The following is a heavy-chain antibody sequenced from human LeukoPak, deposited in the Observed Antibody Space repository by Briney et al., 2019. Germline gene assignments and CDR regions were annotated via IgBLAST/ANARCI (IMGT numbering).Heavy chain of an antibody. CDR1: GYSFTSYW. D-gene: IGHD2-21*01. Sequence: GESLKISCKGSGYSFTSYWIGWVRQMPGKGLEWMGIIYPGDSDTRYSPSFQGQVTISADKSISTAYLQWSSLKASDTAMYYCARHRDCYGWRDYGMDVWGKGTTVTVSS. J-gene: IGHJ6*04. CDR2: IYPGDSDT. V-gene: IGHV5-51*01. CDR3: ARHRDCYGWRDYGMDV.